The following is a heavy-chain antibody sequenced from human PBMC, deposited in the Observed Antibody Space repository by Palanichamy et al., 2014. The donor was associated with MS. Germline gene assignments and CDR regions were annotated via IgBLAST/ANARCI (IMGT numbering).Heavy chain of an antibody. CDR2: ITIGGSSA. V-gene: IGHV3-23*01. J-gene: IGHJ3*02. D-gene: IGHD2-21*02. CDR1: GFSFDSYA. Sequence: EAQLLESGGGLVQPGGSLRLSCAASGFSFDSYAMNWVRQAPGKGLEWVSSITIGGSSATYADSVKGRFTISRDNSRNTNTLYLQMNSLRAEDTALYYCAKDWGSGRTAVDAFDIWGQGTMVTVSS. CDR3: AKDWGSGRTAVDAFDI.